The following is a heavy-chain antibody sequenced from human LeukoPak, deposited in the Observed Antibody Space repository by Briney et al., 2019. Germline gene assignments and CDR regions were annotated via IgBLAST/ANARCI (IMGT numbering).Heavy chain of an antibody. CDR2: ISSSSSTI. Sequence: GGSLRLSCAASGFTFSSYEMNWVRQAPGKGLEWVSYISSSSSTIYYADSVKGRFTISRDNAKNSLYLQLNSLRAEDTAVYYCARSLVVGATYPYHWGQGTLVTVSS. D-gene: IGHD1-26*01. CDR1: GFTFSSYE. V-gene: IGHV3-48*03. CDR3: ARSLVVGATYPYH. J-gene: IGHJ5*02.